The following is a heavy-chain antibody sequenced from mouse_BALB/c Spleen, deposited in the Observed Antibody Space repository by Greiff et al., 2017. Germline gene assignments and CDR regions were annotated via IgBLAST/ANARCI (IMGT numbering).Heavy chain of an antibody. CDR1: GYTFTDYA. V-gene: IGHV1S137*01. J-gene: IGHJ4*01. CDR2: ISTYYGDA. CDR3: ARDRYGYAMDY. Sequence: QVQLQQSGAELVRPGVSVKISCKGSGYTFTDYAMHWVKQSHAKSLEWIGVISTYYGDARYNQKFKGKATMTVDKSSSTAYMELARLTSEDSAIYYCARDRYGYAMDYWGQGTSVTVSS. D-gene: IGHD2-14*01.